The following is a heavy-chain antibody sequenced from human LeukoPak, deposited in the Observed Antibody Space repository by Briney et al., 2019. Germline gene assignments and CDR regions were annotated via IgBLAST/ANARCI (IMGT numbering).Heavy chain of an antibody. V-gene: IGHV1-69*13. Sequence: SVKVSCKASGGTFSSYAISWVRQAPGQGLEWMGGIIPIFGTANYAQKFQGRVTITADESTSTAYMELSSLRSEDTAVYYCARPGSIGFAAGTNYFDYWGQGTLVTVSS. CDR2: IIPIFGTA. CDR3: ARPGSIGFAAGTNYFDY. D-gene: IGHD6-13*01. J-gene: IGHJ4*02. CDR1: GGTFSSYA.